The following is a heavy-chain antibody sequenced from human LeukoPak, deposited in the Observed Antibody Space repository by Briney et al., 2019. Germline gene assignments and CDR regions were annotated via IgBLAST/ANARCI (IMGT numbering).Heavy chain of an antibody. CDR1: GFTFSSYG. J-gene: IGHJ4*02. CDR3: AKDPLLYDSSGYYSYYFDY. CDR2: ISYDGSNK. Sequence: GGSLRLSCAASGFTFSSYGMHWVRQAPGKGPEGVAVISYDGSNKYYADSVKGRFTISRDNSKNTLYLQMNSLRAEDTAVYYCAKDPLLYDSSGYYSYYFDYWGQGTLVTVSS. D-gene: IGHD3-22*01. V-gene: IGHV3-30*18.